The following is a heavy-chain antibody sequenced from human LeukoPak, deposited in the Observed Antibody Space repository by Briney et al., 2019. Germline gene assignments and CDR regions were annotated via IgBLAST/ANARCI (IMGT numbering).Heavy chain of an antibody. Sequence: SETLSLTCTVSGGSISSYYWSWIRQPPGKRLEWIGHIYYSGSTSYNPSLKSRVTISVDTSKNQISLKLSSVTAADTAVYYCARDLGVMVRAFDIWGQGTMVTVSS. J-gene: IGHJ3*02. V-gene: IGHV4-59*01. CDR3: ARDLGVMVRAFDI. D-gene: IGHD5-18*01. CDR1: GGSISSYY. CDR2: IYYSGST.